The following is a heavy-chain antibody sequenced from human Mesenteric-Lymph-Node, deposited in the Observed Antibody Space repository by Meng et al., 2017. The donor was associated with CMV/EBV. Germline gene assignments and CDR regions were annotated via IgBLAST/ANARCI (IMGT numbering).Heavy chain of an antibody. V-gene: IGHV4-31*02. Sequence: GTGGSISSGGYYWSCIRQHPGKGLEWIGYIYYSGSTYYNPSLKSRVTISVDTSKNQFSLKLSSVTAADTAVYYCARDRVLGSGFDPWGQGTLVTVSS. CDR3: ARDRVLGSGFDP. CDR2: IYYSGST. CDR1: GGSISSGGYY. D-gene: IGHD3-3*02. J-gene: IGHJ5*02.